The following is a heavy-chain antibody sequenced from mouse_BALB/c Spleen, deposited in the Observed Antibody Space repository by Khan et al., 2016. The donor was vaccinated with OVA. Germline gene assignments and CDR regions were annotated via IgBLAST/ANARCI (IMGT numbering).Heavy chain of an antibody. CDR2: IYPGNGDT. D-gene: IGHD1-1*01. J-gene: IGHJ3*01. CDR1: GYKITSYN. CDR3: ARDYGSSYDWFAY. Sequence: LQESGAELVKPGASVKMSCKASGYKITSYNMHWVKQTPGQGLEWIGTIYPGNGDTSYNQKFKGKATLTADQSSNTAYMQVSSLTSEDSAVYYCARDYGSSYDWFAYWGQGTLVTVSA. V-gene: IGHV1-12*01.